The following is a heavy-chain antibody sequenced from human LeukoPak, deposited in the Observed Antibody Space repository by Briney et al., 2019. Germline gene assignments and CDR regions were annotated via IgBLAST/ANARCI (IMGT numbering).Heavy chain of an antibody. CDR2: ISISSSYI. J-gene: IGHJ3*02. Sequence: GGSLRLSCAASGFTFSSYSMNWVRQAPGKGLEWVSSISISSSYIYYGDSVQGRFTISRDNAKNSLYLQMNSVRAEDTAVYYCAKAVAGVDDDFDIWGQGTMVTVSS. V-gene: IGHV3-21*01. CDR3: AKAVAGVDDDFDI. D-gene: IGHD6-19*01. CDR1: GFTFSSYS.